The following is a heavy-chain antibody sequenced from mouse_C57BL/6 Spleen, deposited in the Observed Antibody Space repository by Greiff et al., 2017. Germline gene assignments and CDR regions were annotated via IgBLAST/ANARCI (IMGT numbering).Heavy chain of an antibody. Sequence: VKLQQPGAELVKPGASVKLSCKASGYTFTSYWMHWVKQRPGQGLEWIGMIHPNSGSTNYNEKFKSKATLTVDKSSSTAYMQLSSLTSEDSAVYYCALITTVVAGDYAMDYWGQGTSVTVSS. CDR1: GYTFTSYW. CDR2: IHPNSGST. J-gene: IGHJ4*01. V-gene: IGHV1-64*01. D-gene: IGHD1-1*01. CDR3: ALITTVVAGDYAMDY.